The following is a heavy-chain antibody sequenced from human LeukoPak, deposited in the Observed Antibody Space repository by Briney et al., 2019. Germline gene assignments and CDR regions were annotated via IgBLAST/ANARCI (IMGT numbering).Heavy chain of an antibody. J-gene: IGHJ5*02. V-gene: IGHV1-2*02. CDR1: GYTFTGYY. CDR2: INPNSGGT. Sequence: ASVKVSCKASGYTFTGYYMHWVRQAPGQGLEWMGWINPNSGGTNYAQKFQGRVTMTRDTSINTAYMELSRLRCDDTAVYYCARDGYYNILTGYPNWFDPRGQGTLVTVSS. CDR3: ARDGYYNILTGYPNWFDP. D-gene: IGHD3-9*01.